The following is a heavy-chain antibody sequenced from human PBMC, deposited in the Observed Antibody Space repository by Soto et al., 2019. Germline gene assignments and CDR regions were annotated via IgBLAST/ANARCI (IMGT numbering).Heavy chain of an antibody. CDR3: ARDPSSDWP. V-gene: IGHV3-21*01. D-gene: IGHD6-19*01. J-gene: IGHJ5*02. CDR2: ITSDSSYI. CDR1: GFTFSSYS. Sequence: EAQVVESGGGLVKPGGSLRLSCVASGFTFSSYSMNWVRQAPGKGLEWVSSITSDSSYIYYADSVKGRFTISRDNAKNSLYLQMNSLRAEDTAVYYCARDPSSDWPGGQGTLVTVSS.